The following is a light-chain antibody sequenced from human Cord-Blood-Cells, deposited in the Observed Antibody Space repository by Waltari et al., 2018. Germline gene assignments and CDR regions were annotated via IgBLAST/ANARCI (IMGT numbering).Light chain of an antibody. Sequence: QSALTQPRSVSGSPGPSVTISSTGTRRAVGGYNYVSWYQQHPGKAPKLMIYDVSKRPSGVPDRFSGSKAGNTASLTISGLQAEDEADYYCCSYAGSYTWVFGGGTKLTVL. J-gene: IGLJ3*02. CDR1: RRAVGGYNY. CDR3: CSYAGSYTWV. CDR2: DVS. V-gene: IGLV2-11*01.